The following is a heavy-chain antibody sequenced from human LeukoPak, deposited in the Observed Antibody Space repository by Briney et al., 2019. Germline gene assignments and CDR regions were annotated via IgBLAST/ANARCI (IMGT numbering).Heavy chain of an antibody. D-gene: IGHD3-22*01. V-gene: IGHV3-11*01. Sequence: KPGGSLRLSCAASGFTFSDYYMSWIRQAPGKGLEWVSYISSSGSTIYYADSVKGRFTISRDNAKNSLYLQMNSLRAEDTAVYYCAIHSSGYHPYFDYWGQGTLVTVSS. CDR2: ISSSGSTI. J-gene: IGHJ4*02. CDR3: AIHSSGYHPYFDY. CDR1: GFTFSDYY.